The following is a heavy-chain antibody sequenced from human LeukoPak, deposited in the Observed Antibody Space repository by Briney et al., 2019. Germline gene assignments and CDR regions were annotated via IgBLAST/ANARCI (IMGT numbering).Heavy chain of an antibody. CDR2: IYYSGST. CDR1: GGSISSYY. CDR3: ARRMAVAGSNWFDP. V-gene: IGHV4-59*08. J-gene: IGHJ5*02. D-gene: IGHD6-19*01. Sequence: SETLSLTCTVSGGSISSYYWSWIRQPPGKGLEWIGYIYYSGSTNYNPSLKSRVTISVDTSKNQFSLKLSSVTAADTAVYYCARRMAVAGSNWFDPWGQGILVTVSS.